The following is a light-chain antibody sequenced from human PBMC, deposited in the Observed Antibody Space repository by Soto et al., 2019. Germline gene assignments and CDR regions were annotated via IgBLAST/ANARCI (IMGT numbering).Light chain of an antibody. J-gene: IGLJ1*01. V-gene: IGLV1-44*01. CDR3: CSYAGSSTLNV. CDR1: RPNIGRNA. Sequence: QPVLTQPPSASGTPGQRVTISCSGSRPNIGRNAVIWYQQLPGTAPKLLIYSTNQRPSGVPDRFSGSKSGTSASLAISGLQSEDEADYYCCSYAGSSTLNVFGTGTKLTVL. CDR2: STN.